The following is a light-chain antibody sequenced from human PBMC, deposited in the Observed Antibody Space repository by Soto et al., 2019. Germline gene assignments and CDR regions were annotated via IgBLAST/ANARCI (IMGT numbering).Light chain of an antibody. CDR3: YSYITSSTYV. CDR1: SSDVGGYNY. J-gene: IGLJ1*01. CDR2: DVS. V-gene: IGLV2-14*01. Sequence: QSVLTQPASVSGSPGQSITISCTGTSSDVGGYNYVSWYQQHPAKVPKLMIYDVSNRPSGVSDRFSGSKSGNTASLTISGLQAEDDADYYCYSYITSSTYVFGTGTKVTVL.